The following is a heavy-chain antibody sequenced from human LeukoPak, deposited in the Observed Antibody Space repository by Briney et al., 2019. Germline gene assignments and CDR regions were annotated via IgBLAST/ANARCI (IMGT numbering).Heavy chain of an antibody. CDR2: IYYSGST. CDR3: ARTRDYYGSGSFYY. J-gene: IGHJ4*02. D-gene: IGHD3-10*01. CDR1: GGSISSYY. V-gene: IGHV4-59*01. Sequence: PSETLSLTCTVSGGSISSYYWSWIRQPPGKGLEWIGYIYYSGSTNYNPSLKSRVTISVDTSKNQFSLKLCSVTAADTAVYYCARTRDYYGSGSFYYWGQGTLVTVSS.